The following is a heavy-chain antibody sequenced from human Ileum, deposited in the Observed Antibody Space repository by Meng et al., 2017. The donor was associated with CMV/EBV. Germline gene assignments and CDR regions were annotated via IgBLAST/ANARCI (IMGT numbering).Heavy chain of an antibody. V-gene: IGHV1-69*08. J-gene: IGHJ4*02. CDR1: GGTFSTYF. Sequence: SVKVSCKASGGTFSTYFITWVRQAPGPGLEGVGRVITTLGTANYAQNFQGKVPLTAAQATSTMTLSSLRSDDTAIYSCAGGGAMGINSWGQGTLVTVSS. CDR2: VITTLGTA. CDR3: AGGGAMGINS. D-gene: IGHD5-18*01.